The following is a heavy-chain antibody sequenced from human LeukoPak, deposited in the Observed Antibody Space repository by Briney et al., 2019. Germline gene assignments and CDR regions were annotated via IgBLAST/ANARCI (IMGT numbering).Heavy chain of an antibody. CDR3: ARATIFGVVILD. D-gene: IGHD3-3*01. V-gene: IGHV4-61*02. J-gene: IGHJ3*01. CDR2: IYTSGST. CDR1: GGSISSGSYY. Sequence: PSQTLSLTCTVSGGSISSGSYYWSWIRQPAGKGLEWIGRIYTSGSTNYSPSLKSRVTMSVDTSKNQFSLKLSSVTAADTAVYYCARATIFGVVILDWGQGTMVTVSS.